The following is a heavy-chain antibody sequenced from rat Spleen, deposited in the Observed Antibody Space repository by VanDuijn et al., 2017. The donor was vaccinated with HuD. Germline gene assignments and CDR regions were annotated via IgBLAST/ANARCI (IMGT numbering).Heavy chain of an antibody. CDR3: VRHGFTTDYLNWFAY. J-gene: IGHJ3*01. V-gene: IGHV5S14*01. D-gene: IGHD1-6*01. CDR1: GFTFNKYD. CDR2: ISTGCSDT. Sequence: EVHLVESGGDFVQPGRSLRLSCTASGFTFNKYDMAWVRQTPTKGLEWVASISTGCSDTFYRDSVRGRFTVSRNNAKTTQYLQMDSLRSEDTATYYCVRHGFTTDYLNWFAYWGQGTLVTVSS.